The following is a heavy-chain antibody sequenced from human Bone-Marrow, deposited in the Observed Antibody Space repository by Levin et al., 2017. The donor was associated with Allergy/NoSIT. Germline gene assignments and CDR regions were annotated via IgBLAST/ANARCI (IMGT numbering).Heavy chain of an antibody. V-gene: IGHV3-23*01. J-gene: IGHJ4*02. CDR3: AKSVSYLVGATFGGFGY. D-gene: IGHD1-26*01. CDR2: ISGSGGST. CDR1: GFTFSSYA. Sequence: GGSLRLSCAASGFTFSSYAMSWVRQAPGKGLEWVSAISGSGGSTYYADSVKGRFTISRDTSNNTLYLQMNSLRAEDTAVYYCAKSVSYLVGATFGGFGYWGQGTLVTVSS.